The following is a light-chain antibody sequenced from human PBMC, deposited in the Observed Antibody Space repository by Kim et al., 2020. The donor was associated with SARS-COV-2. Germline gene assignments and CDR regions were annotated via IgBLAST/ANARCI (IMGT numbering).Light chain of an antibody. CDR1: SSDVGGYNY. Sequence: QSITISCTGTSSDVGGYNYVSWYQQHPDKAPKLMIFDVNKRPSGVSDRFSGSKSGNTASLTISGLQAEDEADYYCSSYTTSTTWVFGGGTQLTVL. J-gene: IGLJ3*02. CDR3: SSYTTSTTWV. V-gene: IGLV2-14*04. CDR2: DVN.